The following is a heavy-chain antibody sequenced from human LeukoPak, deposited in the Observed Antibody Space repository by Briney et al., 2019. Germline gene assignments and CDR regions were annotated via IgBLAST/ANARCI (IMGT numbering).Heavy chain of an antibody. CDR1: GGSISSYY. J-gene: IGHJ3*02. CDR3: AILYDSSGYYRGNAFDI. CDR2: IYYSGST. V-gene: IGHV4-59*01. D-gene: IGHD3-22*01. Sequence: PSETLSLTCTVSGGSISSYYWSWIRQPPGKGLEWIGYIYYSGSTNYNPSLKSRVTISADTSKNQFSLKLSSVTAADTAVYYCAILYDSSGYYRGNAFDIWGQGTMVTVSS.